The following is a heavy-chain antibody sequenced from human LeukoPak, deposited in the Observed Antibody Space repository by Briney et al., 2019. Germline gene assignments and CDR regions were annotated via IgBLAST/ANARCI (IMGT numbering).Heavy chain of an antibody. CDR3: ARLAGGSSWYGMVRWFDP. Sequence: GESLKISCKGSGYSFTSYWMGWVRQMPGKGLEWMGIIYPGDSDTRYSPSFQGQVTISADKSISTAYLQWSSLKASDTAMYYCARLAGGSSWYGMVRWFDPWGQGTLVTVSS. V-gene: IGHV5-51*01. D-gene: IGHD6-13*01. J-gene: IGHJ5*02. CDR2: IYPGDSDT. CDR1: GYSFTSYW.